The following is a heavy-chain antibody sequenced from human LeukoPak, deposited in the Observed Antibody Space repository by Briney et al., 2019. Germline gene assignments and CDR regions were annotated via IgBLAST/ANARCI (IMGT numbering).Heavy chain of an antibody. V-gene: IGHV3-23*01. D-gene: IGHD3-16*01. CDR3: AKGGGGF. CDR1: GLPYSNAW. Sequence: GGPLRLSCAPSGLPYSNAWMIGLRQAPGKGLEWVSSITRSGTGTFYADSARGRFTISSDTSKKTVSLQMNSLRVEYTAGYYCAKGGGGFWGQGTLVTVSS. CDR2: ITRSGTGT. J-gene: IGHJ4*02.